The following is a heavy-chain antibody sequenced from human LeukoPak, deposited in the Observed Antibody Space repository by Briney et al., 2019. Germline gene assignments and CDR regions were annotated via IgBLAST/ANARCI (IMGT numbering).Heavy chain of an antibody. CDR3: ATHEDYFDY. V-gene: IGHV4-38-2*02. CDR2: IYHSGST. CDR1: GYSISSGYY. J-gene: IGHJ4*02. Sequence: SETLSLTCTVSGYSISSGYYWGWIRQPPGKGLEWIGSIYHSGSTYYNPSLKSRVTISADTSIKQFSLKLSSVTAADTAVYYCATHEDYFDYWGQGTLVTVSS.